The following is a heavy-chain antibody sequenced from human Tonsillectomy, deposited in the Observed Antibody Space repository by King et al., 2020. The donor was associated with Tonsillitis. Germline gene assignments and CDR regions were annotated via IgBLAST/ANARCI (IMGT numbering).Heavy chain of an antibody. CDR2: INHSGST. V-gene: IGHV4-34*01. CDR1: GGSFSGYY. J-gene: IGHJ4*02. CDR3: ARGGRGRADY. D-gene: IGHD3-10*01. Sequence: VQLQQWGAGLLKPSETLSLTCAVYGGSFSGYYWTWIRQPPGNGLEWIGEINHSGSTNYNPSLQSRVTISENNSKKQFSLKLRSVTAADTAVYYCARGGRGRADYWGQGTLVTVSS.